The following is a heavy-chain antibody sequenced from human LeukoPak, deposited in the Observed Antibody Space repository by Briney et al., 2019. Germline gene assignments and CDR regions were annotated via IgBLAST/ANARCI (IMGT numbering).Heavy chain of an antibody. CDR1: GFTFSSYA. J-gene: IGHJ4*02. CDR2: ISGSGGST. Sequence: PGGSLRLSCAASGFTFSSYAMSWVRQTPGKGLEWVSAISGSGGSTYYADSVKGRFTISRDNSKNTLYLQMNSLRAEDTAVYYCAKSLEYGDYEDYWGQGTLVTVSS. D-gene: IGHD4-17*01. V-gene: IGHV3-23*01. CDR3: AKSLEYGDYEDY.